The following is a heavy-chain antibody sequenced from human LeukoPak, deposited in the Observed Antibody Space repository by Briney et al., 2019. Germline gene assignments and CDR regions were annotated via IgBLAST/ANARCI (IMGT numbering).Heavy chain of an antibody. Sequence: PGEPLNISCKASGSSFTSYWIAWVRQLPGKGLEWMEVIEPDDFDTRYSPSFQGQVSISAAKSISTAFLQWSSLKASDAAIYYCARHGKLSACRNWFDPWGQGTLVTVSS. CDR2: IEPDDFDT. V-gene: IGHV5-51*01. D-gene: IGHD1-26*01. J-gene: IGHJ5*02. CDR3: ARHGKLSACRNWFDP. CDR1: GSSFTSYW.